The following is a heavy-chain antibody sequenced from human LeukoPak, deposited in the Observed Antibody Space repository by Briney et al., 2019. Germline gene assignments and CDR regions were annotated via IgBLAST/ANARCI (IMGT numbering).Heavy chain of an antibody. J-gene: IGHJ4*02. Sequence: AGGSLRLSCATSGFTFSSYSMNWVRQAPGKGLEWVSYISGSSSIYYADSVKGRFTISRDNAENSLFLQMNSLRAEDTAVYYCARDSRSWLPNYFDYWGQGTLVTVSS. D-gene: IGHD5-18*01. CDR1: GFTFSSYS. CDR2: ISGSSSI. V-gene: IGHV3-48*01. CDR3: ARDSRSWLPNYFDY.